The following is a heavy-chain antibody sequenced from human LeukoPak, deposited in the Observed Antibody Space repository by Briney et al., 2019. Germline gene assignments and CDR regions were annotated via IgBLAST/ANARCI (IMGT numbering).Heavy chain of an antibody. V-gene: IGHV4-59*08. CDR1: GGSISSYY. Sequence: SETLSLTCTVSGGSISSYYWSWIRQPPGKGLEWIGYIYYSGSTNYNPSLKSRVTISVDTSKNQFSLKLSSVTAADTAVYYCARRITGSGYYRDDSWGQGTLVTVSS. CDR2: IYYSGST. D-gene: IGHD5-12*01. CDR3: ARRITGSGYYRDDS. J-gene: IGHJ4*02.